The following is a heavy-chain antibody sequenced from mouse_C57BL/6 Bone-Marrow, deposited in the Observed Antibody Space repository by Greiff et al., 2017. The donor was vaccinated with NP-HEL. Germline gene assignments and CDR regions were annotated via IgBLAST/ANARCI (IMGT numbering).Heavy chain of an antibody. Sequence: EVQLVESGGGLVKPGGSLKLSCAASGFTFSDYGMHWVRQAPEKGLEWVAYISSGSSTIYYADTVKGRFTISRDNAKNTLFLQMTSLRSEDTAMYYCARTFSIYYYGSRDALDYWGQGTSVTVSS. J-gene: IGHJ4*01. CDR1: GFTFSDYG. V-gene: IGHV5-17*01. CDR3: ARTFSIYYYGSRDALDY. D-gene: IGHD1-1*01. CDR2: ISSGSSTI.